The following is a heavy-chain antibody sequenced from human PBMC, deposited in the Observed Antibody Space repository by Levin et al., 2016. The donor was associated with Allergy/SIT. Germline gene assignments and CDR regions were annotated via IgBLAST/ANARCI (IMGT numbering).Heavy chain of an antibody. V-gene: IGHV4-39*07. D-gene: IGHD6-6*01. CDR3: ARGSPAHSSSFHRGWFDP. CDR1: GGSISSSSYY. CDR2: INHSGST. Sequence: SETLSLTCTVSGGSISSSSYYWGWIRQPPGKGLEWIGEINHSGSTNYNPSLKSRVTISVDTSKNQFSLKLSSVTAADTAVYYCARGSPAHSSSFHRGWFDPWGQGTLVTVSS. J-gene: IGHJ5*02.